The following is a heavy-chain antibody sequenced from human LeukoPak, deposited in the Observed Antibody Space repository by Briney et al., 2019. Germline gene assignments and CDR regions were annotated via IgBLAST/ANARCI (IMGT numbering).Heavy chain of an antibody. CDR1: GGSITSHY. CDR3: ARDEYDNSGYYFSGFDP. V-gene: IGHV4-59*11. J-gene: IGHJ5*02. D-gene: IGHD3-22*01. CDR2: IHYSGST. Sequence: SETLSLTCTVSGGSITSHYWSWMRQPPGKGLEWIGYIHYSGSTSYNPSLKSRVTISVDTSKNQISLKLNSVTAADTAVYYCARDEYDNSGYYFSGFDPWGQGTLVTVSS.